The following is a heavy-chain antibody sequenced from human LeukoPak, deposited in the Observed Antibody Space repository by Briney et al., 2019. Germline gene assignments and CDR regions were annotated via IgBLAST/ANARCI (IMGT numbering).Heavy chain of an antibody. Sequence: GGSLRLSCAASGFTFSSYAMHWVRQAPGKGLEWVAVISYDGSNKYYADSVKGRFTISRDNSKNTLYLQMNSLRAEDTAVYYCAKTSGYDFDRAFDIWGQGTMVTVSS. CDR3: AKTSGYDFDRAFDI. V-gene: IGHV3-30-3*02. CDR1: GFTFSSYA. J-gene: IGHJ3*02. D-gene: IGHD5-12*01. CDR2: ISYDGSNK.